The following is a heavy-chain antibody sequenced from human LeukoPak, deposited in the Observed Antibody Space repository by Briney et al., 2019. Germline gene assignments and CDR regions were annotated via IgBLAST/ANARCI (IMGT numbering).Heavy chain of an antibody. CDR3: AKGSRSARPYYFDY. CDR2: ISDTGGRT. J-gene: IGHJ4*02. V-gene: IGHV3-23*01. Sequence: PGGSLRLSCAASRFTFSNCAMSWVRQAPGKGLEWVSAISDTGGRTWYTDSVKGRFTISRDNSKNTLYLQMNSLRAEDTAVYYCAKGSRSARPYYFDYWGQGTPVTVSS. CDR1: RFTFSNCA. D-gene: IGHD6-25*01.